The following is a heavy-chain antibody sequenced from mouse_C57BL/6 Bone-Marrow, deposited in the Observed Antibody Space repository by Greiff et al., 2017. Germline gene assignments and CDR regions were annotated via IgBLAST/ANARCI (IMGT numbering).Heavy chain of an antibody. J-gene: IGHJ2*01. V-gene: IGHV5-4*01. CDR2: ISDGGSYT. CDR1: GFTFSSYA. CDR3: ARVVYYYGSSFDY. Sequence: EVHLVESGGGLVKPGGSLKLSCAASGFTFSSYAMSWVRQTPEKRLEWVATISDGGSYTYYPDNVKGRFTISRDNATNNLYLQMSHLKSEDTTMYYCARVVYYYGSSFDYWGQGTTLTVSS. D-gene: IGHD1-1*01.